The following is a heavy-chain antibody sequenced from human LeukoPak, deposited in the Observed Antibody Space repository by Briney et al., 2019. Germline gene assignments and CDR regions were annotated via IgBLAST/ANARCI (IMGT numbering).Heavy chain of an antibody. D-gene: IGHD6-13*01. CDR2: IYPGDSDT. V-gene: IGHV5-51*01. Sequence: GESLKISCKGSGYSFTSYWIGWVRQMPGKGLEWMGIIYPGDSDTRYSPSFQGQVTISADKSISTAYPQWSSLKASDTAMYYCARTVIPGYSSSWYGYWGQGTLVTVSS. CDR3: ARTVIPGYSSSWYGY. CDR1: GYSFTSYW. J-gene: IGHJ4*02.